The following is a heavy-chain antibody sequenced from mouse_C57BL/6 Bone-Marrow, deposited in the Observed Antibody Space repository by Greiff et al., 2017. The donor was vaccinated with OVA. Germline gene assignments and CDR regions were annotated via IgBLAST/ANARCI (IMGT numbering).Heavy chain of an antibody. Sequence: EVQLVESGGDLVKPGGSLQLSCAASGFTFSSYGMSWVRQTPDKRLEWVATISSGGSYTYYPDSVKGRFTISRDNAKNTLYLQMSSLKSEDTAMYYCARHGRGNYYWGQGTTLTVSS. J-gene: IGHJ2*01. D-gene: IGHD2-1*01. CDR3: ARHGRGNYY. V-gene: IGHV5-6*01. CDR1: GFTFSSYG. CDR2: ISSGGSYT.